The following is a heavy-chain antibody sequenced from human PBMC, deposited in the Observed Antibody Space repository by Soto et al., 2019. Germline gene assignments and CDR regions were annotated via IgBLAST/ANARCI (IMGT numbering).Heavy chain of an antibody. CDR3: ARDSWKFVDPYQFDY. Sequence: GESLKISCKGSGYSFTTYWIGWVRQMPGKGLEWMGIIYPGDSDTRYSPSFQGQVTISADNSISTAYLQWGSPKASDTAMYYCARDSWKFVDPYQFDYWGQGTLVTVSS. V-gene: IGHV5-51*01. CDR1: GYSFTTYW. J-gene: IGHJ4*02. CDR2: IYPGDSDT. D-gene: IGHD1-26*01.